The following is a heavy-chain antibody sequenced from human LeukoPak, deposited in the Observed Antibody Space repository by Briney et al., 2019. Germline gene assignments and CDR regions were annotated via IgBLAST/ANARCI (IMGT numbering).Heavy chain of an antibody. Sequence: SETLSLTCGVSGGSISGTNWWSWVRQPPGQGLEWIGEISLAGQTNYNPSLKSRVTISVDTSKNQFSLTLNSVTAADTAVYYCARHRWNNEFYFDYWGQGTLVTVSS. CDR1: GGSISGTNW. J-gene: IGHJ4*02. CDR3: ARHRWNNEFYFDY. V-gene: IGHV4-4*02. CDR2: ISLAGQT. D-gene: IGHD1/OR15-1a*01.